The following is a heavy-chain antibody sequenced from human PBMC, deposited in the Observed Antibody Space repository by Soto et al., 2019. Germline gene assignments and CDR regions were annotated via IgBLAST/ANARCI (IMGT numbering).Heavy chain of an antibody. J-gene: IGHJ6*04. CDR1: GGSISSGDYY. Sequence: SETLSLTCTVSGGSISSGDYYRSWIRQPPGKGLEWIGYIYYSGSTYYNPSLKSRVTISVDTSKNQFSLKLSSVTAADTAVYYGAAPSGSWSYYGMDVWGKGTTVTVSS. CDR2: IYYSGST. V-gene: IGHV4-30-4*01. CDR3: AAPSGSWSYYGMDV. D-gene: IGHD3-10*01.